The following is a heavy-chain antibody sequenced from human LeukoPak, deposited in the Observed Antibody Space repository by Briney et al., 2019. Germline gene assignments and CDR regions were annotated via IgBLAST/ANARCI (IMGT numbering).Heavy chain of an antibody. D-gene: IGHD6-6*01. J-gene: IGHJ4*02. Sequence: SVKVSCKASGGTFSSYAISWVRQAPGQELEWMGGIIPIFGTANYAQKFQGRVTITADESTSTAYMELSSLRSEDTAVYYCARVMSSSSGFDYWGQGTLVTVSS. CDR3: ARVMSSSSGFDY. CDR1: GGTFSSYA. CDR2: IIPIFGTA. V-gene: IGHV1-69*01.